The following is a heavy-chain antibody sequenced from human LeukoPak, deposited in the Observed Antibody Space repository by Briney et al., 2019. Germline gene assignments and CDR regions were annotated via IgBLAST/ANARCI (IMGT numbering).Heavy chain of an antibody. Sequence: GASVKVSCKASGYTFTSYGISWVRQAPGQGLEWMGWISAYNGNTNYAQKLQGRVTMTTDTSTSTAYMELRSLRSDDTAVYYCARGYSLNKNGVAAGTEFDYWGQGTLVTVSS. CDR3: ARGYSLNKNGVAAGTEFDY. D-gene: IGHD6-13*01. CDR2: ISAYNGNT. V-gene: IGHV1-18*01. J-gene: IGHJ4*02. CDR1: GYTFTSYG.